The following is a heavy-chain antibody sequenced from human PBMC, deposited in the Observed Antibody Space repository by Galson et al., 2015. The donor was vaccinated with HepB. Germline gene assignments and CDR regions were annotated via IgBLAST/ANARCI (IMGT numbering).Heavy chain of an antibody. V-gene: IGHV1-2*04. CDR2: INPNSGGT. J-gene: IGHJ3*02. CDR3: ARGRPPIVVVTAAYDAFDI. CDR1: GYTFTGYY. D-gene: IGHD2-21*02. Sequence: SVKVSCKASGYTFTGYYMHWVRQAPGQGLEWMGWINPNSGGTNYAQKFQGWVTMTRDTSISTAYMELSRLRSDDTAVYYCARGRPPIVVVTAAYDAFDIWGQGTMVTVPS.